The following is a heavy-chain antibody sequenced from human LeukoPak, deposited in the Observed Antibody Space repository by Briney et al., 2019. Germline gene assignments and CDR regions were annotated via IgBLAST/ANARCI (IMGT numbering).Heavy chain of an antibody. CDR1: GFDLNTYE. Sequence: GGSLRLSRAASGFDLNTYEMNWVRQAPGKGLEWIADITISGHTKNYADSVKGRFTISRDNAGTSLYLQMNGLRVEDTGVYYCARGDPHADLWGQGTLVTVSS. J-gene: IGHJ5*02. V-gene: IGHV3-48*03. CDR3: ARGDPHADL. CDR2: ITISGHTK.